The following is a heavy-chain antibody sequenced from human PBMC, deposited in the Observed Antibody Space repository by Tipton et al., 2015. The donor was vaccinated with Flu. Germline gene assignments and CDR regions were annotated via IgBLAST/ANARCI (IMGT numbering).Heavy chain of an antibody. V-gene: IGHV3-43*02. D-gene: IGHD2-2*01. J-gene: IGHJ6*02. Sequence: SLRLSCAASGFTFDDYAMHWVRQAPGKGLEWVSLISGYGDSTCYADSVKGRFTISRDNNKNSLYLQMNSLRTEDTAWYYCAKDFYCSSSNGCASRAVWGQGTAVAFSS. CDR3: AKDFYCSSSNGCASRAV. CDR2: ISGYGDST. CDR1: GFTFDDYA.